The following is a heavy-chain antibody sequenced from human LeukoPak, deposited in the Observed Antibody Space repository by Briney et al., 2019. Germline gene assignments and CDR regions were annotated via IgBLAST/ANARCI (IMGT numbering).Heavy chain of an antibody. J-gene: IGHJ4*02. CDR1: EYSFSTYW. V-gene: IGHV5-51*01. Sequence: GESLKISRKGSEYSFSTYWIAWVRQMPGKGLEWMGIIFRGESDARYSPSFQGQVTISVDKSISTAYLQWSSLKASDTAMYYCARRGSGWELDYWGQGTLVTVSS. CDR3: ARRGSGWELDY. CDR2: IFRGESDA. D-gene: IGHD6-19*01.